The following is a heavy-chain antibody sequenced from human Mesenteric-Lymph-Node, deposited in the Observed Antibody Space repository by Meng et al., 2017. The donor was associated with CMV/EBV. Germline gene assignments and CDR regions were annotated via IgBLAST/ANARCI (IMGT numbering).Heavy chain of an antibody. V-gene: IGHV3-48*03. CDR2: ISSSGSTI. CDR3: AKNGADCSSTSCSNYYYYGMDV. CDR1: GFTFSSYE. D-gene: IGHD2-2*01. J-gene: IGHJ6*02. Sequence: GESLKISCAASGFTFSSYEMNWVRQAPGKGLEWVSYISSSGSTIYYADSVKGRFTISRDNSKNTLYLQMNSLRAEDTAVYYCAKNGADCSSTSCSNYYYYGMDVWGQGTTVTVSS.